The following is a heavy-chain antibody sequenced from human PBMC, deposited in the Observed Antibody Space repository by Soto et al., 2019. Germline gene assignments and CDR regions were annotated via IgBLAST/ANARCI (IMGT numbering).Heavy chain of an antibody. V-gene: IGHV3-30-3*01. J-gene: IGHJ5*02. CDR3: ARDQTGITTAGGGRIDR. CDR1: GFTVSTHA. Sequence: QVQLVESGGSVVQPGRSLRLSCAASGFTVSTHAMHWVRQAPGKGLECVAIVSFDGSNKYYADSVKGRFTIFRDNSKNTLYLQMSGLTPEDTAFYYCARDQTGITTAGGGRIDRWGQGTLVTVSS. D-gene: IGHD6-13*01. CDR2: VSFDGSNK.